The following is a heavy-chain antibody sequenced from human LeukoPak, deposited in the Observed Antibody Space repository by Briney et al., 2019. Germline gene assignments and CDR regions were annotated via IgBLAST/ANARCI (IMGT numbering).Heavy chain of an antibody. Sequence: PGGSLRLSCAASGFTFSSYGMHWVRQAPGKGLEWVSAISGSGGSTYYADSVKGRFTISRDNSKNTLYLQMNSLRAEDTAVYYCAKDRPDYYDSSGYLMVEYFDYWGQGTLVTVSS. V-gene: IGHV3-23*01. J-gene: IGHJ4*02. D-gene: IGHD3-22*01. CDR2: ISGSGGST. CDR3: AKDRPDYYDSSGYLMVEYFDY. CDR1: GFTFSSYG.